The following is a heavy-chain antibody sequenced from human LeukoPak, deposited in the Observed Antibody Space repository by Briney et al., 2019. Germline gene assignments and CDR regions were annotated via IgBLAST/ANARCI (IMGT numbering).Heavy chain of an antibody. J-gene: IGHJ4*02. V-gene: IGHV4-59*08. Sequence: PSETLSLTCTVSGGSISSYYCSWIRQPPEKGLEWIGYIYYSRTTNYNPSLKSRVTMSVDTSKNQFSLKLSSVTAADTAVYYCARLSRSQTTTYWGQGTLVTVSS. D-gene: IGHD1-26*01. CDR3: ARLSRSQTTTY. CDR2: IYYSRTT. CDR1: GGSISSYY.